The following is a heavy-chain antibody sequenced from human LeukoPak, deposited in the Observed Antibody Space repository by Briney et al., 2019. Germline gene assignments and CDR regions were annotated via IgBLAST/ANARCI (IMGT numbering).Heavy chain of an antibody. J-gene: IGHJ5*02. CDR3: ARVNYFESSYYYWWFDP. D-gene: IGHD3-22*01. CDR2: INHGGST. CDR1: VGSFSGYY. Sequence: PSETLSLTCAVYVGSFSGYYWSWIRQPPGKGLEWIGEINHGGSTNYNPSLKGRVTISVDTSKNQFSLKLSSVTAADTAVYYCARVNYFESSYYYWWFDPWGQGTLVTVSS. V-gene: IGHV4-34*01.